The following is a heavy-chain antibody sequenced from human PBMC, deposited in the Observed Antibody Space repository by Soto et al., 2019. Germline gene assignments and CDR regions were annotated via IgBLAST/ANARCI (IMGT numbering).Heavy chain of an antibody. Sequence: GASVKVSCKASGYTFTSYGISWVRQAPGQGLEWMGWMNPNSGNTGYAQKFQGRVTMTRNTSISTAYMELSSLRSEDTAVYYCARTLGPYHPFDYWGQGTLVTVSS. D-gene: IGHD2-2*01. V-gene: IGHV1-8*02. CDR2: MNPNSGNT. J-gene: IGHJ4*02. CDR3: ARTLGPYHPFDY. CDR1: GYTFTSYG.